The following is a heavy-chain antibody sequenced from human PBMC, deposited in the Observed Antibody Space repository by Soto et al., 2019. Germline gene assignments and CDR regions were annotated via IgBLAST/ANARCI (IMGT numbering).Heavy chain of an antibody. Sequence: QVQLVQSGGEVKKPGASVKVSCKASGYTFTNYGISWVRQAPGQGLEWLGWIITYNSNTNSAPKLQGRLTMTTDTTTTAAYMLRRSLTSDNAVDYYGAGDDSDSCSVGYCFYVDLWGQCTLVPASS. J-gene: IGHJ4*02. CDR2: IITYNSNT. CDR3: AGDDSDSCSVGYCFYVDL. V-gene: IGHV1-18*04. D-gene: IGHD5-12*01. CDR1: GYTFTNYG.